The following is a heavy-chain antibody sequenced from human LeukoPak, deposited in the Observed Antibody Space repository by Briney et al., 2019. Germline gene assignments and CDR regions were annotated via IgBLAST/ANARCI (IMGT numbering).Heavy chain of an antibody. CDR2: INHSGST. Sequence: RTSETLSLTCAVYGGSFSGYYWSWIRQPPGKGLEWIGEINHSGSTNYNPSLKSRVTISVDTSKNQFSLKLSSVTAADTAVYYCAIHIVVVAAAKKKNWFDPWGQGTLVTVSS. CDR1: GGSFSGYY. V-gene: IGHV4-34*01. D-gene: IGHD2-2*01. CDR3: AIHIVVVAAAKKKNWFDP. J-gene: IGHJ5*02.